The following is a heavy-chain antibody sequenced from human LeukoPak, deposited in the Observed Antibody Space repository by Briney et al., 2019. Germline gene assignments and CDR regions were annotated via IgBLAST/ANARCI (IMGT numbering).Heavy chain of an antibody. J-gene: IGHJ4*02. CDR1: GFTFSNAW. V-gene: IGHV3-23*01. CDR3: AIQANGYYFPFDF. CDR2: ISGGGDNT. D-gene: IGHD2/OR15-2a*01. Sequence: PGGSLRLSCAASGFTFSNAWMSWVRQAPGKGLEWVSSISGGGDNTVYADSVKGRFTISRDNSKNTLYVQMNNLRADDTAVYYCAIQANGYYFPFDFWGQGTLVTVSS.